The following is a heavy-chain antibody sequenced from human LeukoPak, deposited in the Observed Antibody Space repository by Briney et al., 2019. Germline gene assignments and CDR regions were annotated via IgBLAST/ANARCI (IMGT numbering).Heavy chain of an antibody. Sequence: PSETLSLTCTVSGGSISSSSYYWGWLRQPPGKGLEWIGSIYYSGNTYYNPSLKSRVSVSVDTSNHQFSLNLRSVTAADTAVYFCARREGVTKYHDYWGQGTLVTVSS. CDR2: IYYSGNT. V-gene: IGHV4-39*01. D-gene: IGHD1-26*01. CDR1: GGSISSSSYY. CDR3: ARREGVTKYHDY. J-gene: IGHJ4*02.